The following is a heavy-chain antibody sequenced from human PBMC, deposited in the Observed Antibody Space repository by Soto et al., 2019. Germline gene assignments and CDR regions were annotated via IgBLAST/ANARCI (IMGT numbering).Heavy chain of an antibody. D-gene: IGHD3-10*01. J-gene: IGHJ4*02. CDR3: ARVRGVTYFDY. CDR2: IYYSGST. Sequence: QVQLQESGPGLVKPSQTLSLTCTVSGGSISSGDYYWSWIRRPPGKGLEWIGYIYYSGSTYYNPSLKRRVTISVDTSKNQFARKLSSVTAADTAVYYCARVRGVTYFDYWGQGTLVTVSS. CDR1: GGSISSGDYY. V-gene: IGHV4-30-4*01.